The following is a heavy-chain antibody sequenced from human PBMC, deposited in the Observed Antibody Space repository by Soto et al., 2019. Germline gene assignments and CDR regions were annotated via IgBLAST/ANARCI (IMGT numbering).Heavy chain of an antibody. D-gene: IGHD3-10*01. CDR3: ATPPKYYYGSGSYWGMDV. Sequence: ASVKVSCKVSGYTLTELSMHWVRQAPGKGLEWMGGFDPEDGETIYAQKFQGRVTMTEDTSTDTAYMELSSLRSEDTAVYYCATPPKYYYGSGSYWGMDVWGQGTTVTVSS. J-gene: IGHJ6*02. CDR1: GYTLTELS. V-gene: IGHV1-24*01. CDR2: FDPEDGET.